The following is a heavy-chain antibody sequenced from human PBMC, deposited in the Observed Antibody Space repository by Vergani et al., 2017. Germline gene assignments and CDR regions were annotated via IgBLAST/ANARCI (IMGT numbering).Heavy chain of an antibody. CDR2: ISSSGSP. CDR3: ARPVGPSAIADGYHV. Sequence: QLHLQESGPGLVKPSETLSLSCRVSGDSISRSPYYWGFIRQPPGKGLEWIGSISSSGSPYYNPTLKSRLAFSMDTSKNLFSLRLKSVTATDTGMYYCARPVGPSAIADGYHVWGQGTMVTVS. D-gene: IGHD3-10*01. CDR1: GDSISRSPYY. J-gene: IGHJ3*01. V-gene: IGHV4-39*02.